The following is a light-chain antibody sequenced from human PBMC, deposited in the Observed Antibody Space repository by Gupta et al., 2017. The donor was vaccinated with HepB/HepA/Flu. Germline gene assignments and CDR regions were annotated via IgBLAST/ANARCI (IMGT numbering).Light chain of an antibody. Sequence: EIVLTQSPVTLSLSPGERATLSCRASQSVSGSYLAWYQEKPGQAPRLIIYGASSRDSGIPDRFSGGGETKDFTHTSSRREDEACAEYYGHQHFTSITFGRGTKVDIK. CDR2: GAS. CDR3: HQHFTSIT. V-gene: IGKV3-20*01. J-gene: IGKJ4*01. CDR1: QSVSGSY.